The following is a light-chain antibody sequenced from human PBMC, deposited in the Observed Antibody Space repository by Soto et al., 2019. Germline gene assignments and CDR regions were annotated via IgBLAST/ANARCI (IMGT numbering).Light chain of an antibody. Sequence: DIQMTQSPSSLSASVGDRVTITCRASQGIRNDLLGWYQQKPWTAPKCLIYVASILQSGVPARFSGSGSGTEFTLTISSLQPADFATYYCLQHDSYPLTFGQGTKVEIK. J-gene: IGKJ1*01. CDR3: LQHDSYPLT. CDR1: QGIRND. V-gene: IGKV1-17*01. CDR2: VAS.